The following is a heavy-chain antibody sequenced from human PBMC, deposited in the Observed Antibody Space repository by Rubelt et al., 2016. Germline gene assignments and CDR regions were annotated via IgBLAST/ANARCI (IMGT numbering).Heavy chain of an antibody. V-gene: IGHV4-39*02. CDR1: GGSISSTNYY. J-gene: IGHJ4*02. D-gene: IGHD5-12*01. CDR2: IYHSGST. Sequence: QLQLQESGPGLVKPSETLSLTCTVSGGSISSTNYYWGWIRQPPGKGLEWLGSIYHSGSTYYNPSLKIRVTITVSKSKNHFYLKLSSVTAADTAWYYCARRGGRDSGYEPWDYWGQGTLVTVSS. CDR3: ARRGGRDSGYEPWDY.